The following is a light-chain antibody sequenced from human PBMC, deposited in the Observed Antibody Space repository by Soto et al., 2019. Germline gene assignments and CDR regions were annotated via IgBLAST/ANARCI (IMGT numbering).Light chain of an antibody. CDR2: DAS. Sequence: DIQMTQSPSTLSASVGDRVTITCRASQSISSWLAWYQQKPGKAPKLLIYDASDLETGVPSRFSGGGSGTFFSFTINSLQPEDIATYYCQKHDGVPLFGPGTKVEIK. V-gene: IGKV1-5*01. J-gene: IGKJ3*01. CDR1: QSISSW. CDR3: QKHDGVPL.